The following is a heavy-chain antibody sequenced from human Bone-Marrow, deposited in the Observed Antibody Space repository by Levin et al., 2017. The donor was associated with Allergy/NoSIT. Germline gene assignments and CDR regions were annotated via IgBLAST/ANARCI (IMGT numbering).Heavy chain of an antibody. CDR1: GFVMAATY. CDR3: ARSKGGYSYGYLDY. J-gene: IGHJ4*02. V-gene: IGHV3-66*01. Sequence: LSLTCAASGFVMAATYMSWVRQAPGKGLEWVSTIYSGGPTYYADSVRGRFTISRDNSENTLYLQMNKLRVEDTAVYFCARSKGGYSYGYLDYWGLGTQVAVS. D-gene: IGHD5-18*01. CDR2: IYSGGPT.